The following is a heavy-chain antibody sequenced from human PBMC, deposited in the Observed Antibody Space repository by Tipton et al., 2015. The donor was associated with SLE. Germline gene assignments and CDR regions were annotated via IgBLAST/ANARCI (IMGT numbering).Heavy chain of an antibody. V-gene: IGHV4-39*07. CDR3: AREGGSGWYRFFDI. CDR1: GGSISSSSYY. J-gene: IGHJ3*02. Sequence: LRLSCTVSGGSISSSSYYWGWIRQPPGKGLEWIGSIYYSGSTNYNPSLKSRVTISVDTSKNQFSLKLSSVTAADTAVYYCAREGGSGWYRFFDIWGQGTMVTVSS. CDR2: IYYSGST. D-gene: IGHD6-19*01.